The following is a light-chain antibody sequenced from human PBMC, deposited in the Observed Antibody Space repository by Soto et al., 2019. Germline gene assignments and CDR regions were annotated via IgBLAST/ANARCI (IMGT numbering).Light chain of an antibody. Sequence: QSALTQPASVSESLGQSITISCTGTSSDVGYYNYVSWYQHHPGKAPKLMIYDVSNRPSGVSRLFSGSKSGNTASLTISGLRAEDEADYYCTSYTASSTLVFGGGTKVTVL. CDR1: SSDVGYYNY. CDR3: TSYTASSTLV. CDR2: DVS. J-gene: IGLJ2*01. V-gene: IGLV2-14*03.